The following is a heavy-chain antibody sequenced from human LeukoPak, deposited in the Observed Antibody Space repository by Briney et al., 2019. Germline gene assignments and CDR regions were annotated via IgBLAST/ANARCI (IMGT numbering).Heavy chain of an antibody. CDR3: ARGGGSIRHSYYYYVDV. CDR1: GFTFDDYG. D-gene: IGHD2-15*01. Sequence: GGSLRLSCAASGFTFDDYGMSWVRQAPGKGLEWVSDINWNGGSRDYADSVKGRFTISRDNAKNSLYLRMNSLRDEDTALYYCARGGGSIRHSYYYYVDVWGKGTSVTVSS. CDR2: INWNGGSR. J-gene: IGHJ6*03. V-gene: IGHV3-20*04.